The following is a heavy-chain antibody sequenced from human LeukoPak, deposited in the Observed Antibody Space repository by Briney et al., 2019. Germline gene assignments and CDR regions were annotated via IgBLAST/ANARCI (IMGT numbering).Heavy chain of an antibody. CDR3: ARDTSWFGLYGMDV. V-gene: IGHV4-39*07. Sequence: SETLSLTCTVSGGSISSSSYYWGWIRQPPGKGLEWIGSIYYSGSTNYNPSLKSRVTISVDTSKNQFSLKLSSVTAADTAVYYCARDTSWFGLYGMDVWGQGTTVTVSS. D-gene: IGHD3-10*01. CDR2: IYYSGST. CDR1: GGSISSSSYY. J-gene: IGHJ6*02.